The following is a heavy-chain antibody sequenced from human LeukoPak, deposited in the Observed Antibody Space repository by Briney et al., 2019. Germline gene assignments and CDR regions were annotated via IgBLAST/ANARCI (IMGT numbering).Heavy chain of an antibody. D-gene: IGHD6-25*01. CDR2: ISGYNGNT. Sequence: GASVKVSCKASGYTFTIYGISWVRQAPGQGLEWMGWISGYNGNTNYAQKFQGRVTMTTDTSTSTAYMELRSLKFDDTAVYYCAREAPYSSDDYWGQGTPVTVSS. CDR1: GYTFTIYG. V-gene: IGHV1-18*01. J-gene: IGHJ4*02. CDR3: AREAPYSSDDY.